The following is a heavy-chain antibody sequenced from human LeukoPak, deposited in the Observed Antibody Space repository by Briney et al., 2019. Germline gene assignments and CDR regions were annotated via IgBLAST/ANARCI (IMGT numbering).Heavy chain of an antibody. V-gene: IGHV3-7*01. J-gene: IGHJ6*02. CDR2: IKQDGSEK. CDR1: GITLSVYW. CDR3: ARSYYDILTGYYKGGGYYGMDV. Sequence: GGSLRLSCAASGITLSVYWMSWVRQAPGKGLEWVANIKQDGSEKYYRDSVQGRFTISRDNAKNSLYLQMNSLRAEDTAVYYCARSYYDILTGYYKGGGYYGMDVWGQGTTVTVSS. D-gene: IGHD3-9*01.